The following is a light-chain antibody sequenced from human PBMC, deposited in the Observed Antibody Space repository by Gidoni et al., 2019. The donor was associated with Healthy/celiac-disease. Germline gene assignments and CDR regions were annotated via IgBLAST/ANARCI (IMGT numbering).Light chain of an antibody. CDR2: EVS. J-gene: IGLJ2*01. CDR1: SSDVGGYHY. V-gene: IGLV2-14*01. CDR3: SSYTSSSVV. Sequence: SALTQPASVSESPGQSITLSCTGTSSDVGGYHYVSWYQQHPGKAPKLMIYEVSNRPSGVSNRFSGSKSGNTASLTISGLQAEDEADYYCSSYTSSSVVFGGGTKLTVL.